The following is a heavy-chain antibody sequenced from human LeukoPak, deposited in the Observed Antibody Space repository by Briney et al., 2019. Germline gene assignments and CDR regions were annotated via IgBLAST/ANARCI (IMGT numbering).Heavy chain of an antibody. CDR3: AREDYYGSGHFDH. D-gene: IGHD3-10*01. V-gene: IGHV3-21*01. CDR1: GFSFSTYR. J-gene: IGHJ4*02. Sequence: GGSLTFSCAGSGFSFSTYRINWVRQAPGKGLEWVSSISSSSSYIYYADSVKGRFTISRDNAKNSLYLQMNSLRAEDTAVYYCAREDYYGSGHFDHWAQGTLVTVSS. CDR2: ISSSSSYI.